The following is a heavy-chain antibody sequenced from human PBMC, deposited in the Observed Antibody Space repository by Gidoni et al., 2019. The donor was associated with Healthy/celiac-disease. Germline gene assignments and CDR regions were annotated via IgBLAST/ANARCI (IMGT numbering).Heavy chain of an antibody. J-gene: IGHJ5*02. V-gene: IGHV3-23*04. D-gene: IGHD3-9*01. Sequence: EVQLVESGGGLVQPGGSLRRSCAASGFPFSRYAMRWVRQAPGKGLEWVSAISGSGGSTYYADSVKGRFTISRDNSKNTLYLQMNSLRAEDTAVYYCARTTGHYDILTGLRNNWFDPWGQGTLVTVSS. CDR3: ARTTGHYDILTGLRNNWFDP. CDR2: ISGSGGST. CDR1: GFPFSRYA.